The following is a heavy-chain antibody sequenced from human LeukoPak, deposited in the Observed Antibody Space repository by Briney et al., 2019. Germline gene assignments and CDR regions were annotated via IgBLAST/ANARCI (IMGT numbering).Heavy chain of an antibody. V-gene: IGHV5-51*01. D-gene: IGHD2-8*01. J-gene: IGHJ6*02. CDR3: ARQLGYCTNGVCYKAYYYYGMDV. CDR1: GYSFTSYW. Sequence: GESLKISCKGSGYSFTSYWIGWVRQMPGKGLEWMGIIYPGDSDTRYSPSFQGQVTISADKSISTAYLQWSSLKASDTAMYYCARQLGYCTNGVCYKAYYYYGMDVWGQGTTVTVSS. CDR2: IYPGDSDT.